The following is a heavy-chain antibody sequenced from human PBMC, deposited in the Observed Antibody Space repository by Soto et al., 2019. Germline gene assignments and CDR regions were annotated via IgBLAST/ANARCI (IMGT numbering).Heavy chain of an antibody. V-gene: IGHV3-30*18. CDR1: GFTFSSYG. CDR2: ISYDGSNK. CDR3: AKEPYYDFWSGSLYYYYYMDV. J-gene: IGHJ6*03. D-gene: IGHD3-3*01. Sequence: PGGSLRLSCAASGFTFSSYGMHWVRQAPGKGLEWVAVISYDGSNKYYADSVKGRFTISRDNSKNTLYLQMNSLRAEDTAVYYCAKEPYYDFWSGSLYYYYYMDVWGKGTTVTVSS.